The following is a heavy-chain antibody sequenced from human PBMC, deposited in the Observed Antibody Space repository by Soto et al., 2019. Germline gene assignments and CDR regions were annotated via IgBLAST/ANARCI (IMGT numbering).Heavy chain of an antibody. D-gene: IGHD4-17*01. V-gene: IGHV5-51*01. CDR3: ARHEGDYDLYYFDY. J-gene: IGHJ4*02. Sequence: GESLKISCEGSGYSFTSYGIGWVRQMPGKGLEWMGVIYPGDSDTRYSPSFQGLVTISADKSVNTAYLQWSSLKASDTAMYYCARHEGDYDLYYFDYWGQGTLVTVSS. CDR2: IYPGDSDT. CDR1: GYSFTSYG.